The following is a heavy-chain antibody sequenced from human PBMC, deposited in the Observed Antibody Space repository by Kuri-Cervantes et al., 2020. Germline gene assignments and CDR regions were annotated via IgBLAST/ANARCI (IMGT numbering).Heavy chain of an antibody. CDR1: GYTFTSYD. Sequence: ASVKVSCKASGYTFTSYDMHWVRQAPGQRLEWMGWINAGNGNTKYSQKFQGRVTITRDTSASTVYMELSSLRSEDTAVYYCARDGAWVGAISVMDVWGQGTTVTVSS. CDR3: ARDGAWVGAISVMDV. CDR2: INAGNGNT. J-gene: IGHJ6*02. D-gene: IGHD1-26*01. V-gene: IGHV1-3*01.